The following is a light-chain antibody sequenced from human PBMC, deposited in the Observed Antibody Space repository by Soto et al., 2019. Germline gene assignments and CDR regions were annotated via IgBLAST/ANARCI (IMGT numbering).Light chain of an antibody. Sequence: QSVLTQPPSASGSPGQSVTISCTGTSSDVGTYNYVSWYQQHPGKAPKLMIYEVNKRPSGVPDRFSGSKSGNTASLTVSGVQAEDEADYYCSSYAGRYTVVFGGGTKVTVL. CDR2: EVN. V-gene: IGLV2-8*01. CDR3: SSYAGRYTVV. CDR1: SSDVGTYNY. J-gene: IGLJ2*01.